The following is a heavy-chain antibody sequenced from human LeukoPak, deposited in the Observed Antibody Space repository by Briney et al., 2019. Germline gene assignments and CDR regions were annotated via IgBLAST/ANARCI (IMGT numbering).Heavy chain of an antibody. V-gene: IGHV3-21*01. CDR1: GFTFSSYS. CDR2: ISSSSSFI. J-gene: IGHJ3*02. Sequence: GGSLRLSCAASGFTFSSYSMNWVRQAPGKGLEWVSSISSSSSFIYYADSVKGRFTIFRDNAKNSLYLQMNSLRAEDTAVYYCARALWDSPTDAFDIWGQGTMVTVSS. D-gene: IGHD2/OR15-2a*01. CDR3: ARALWDSPTDAFDI.